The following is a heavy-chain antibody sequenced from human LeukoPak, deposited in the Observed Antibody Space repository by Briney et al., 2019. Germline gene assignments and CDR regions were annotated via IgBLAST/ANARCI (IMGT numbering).Heavy chain of an antibody. Sequence: SETLSLTCSVSGGSINSYYWSWIRQPPGKGLEWIGYISYSGSTKSNPSPKSRVTMSLGTSKNQFSLKLSSVTAADTAVYYCARSEGSGSYFDYWGQGTLVTVSS. CDR3: ARSEGSGSYFDY. V-gene: IGHV4-59*13. CDR2: ISYSGST. D-gene: IGHD3-10*01. CDR1: GGSINSYY. J-gene: IGHJ4*02.